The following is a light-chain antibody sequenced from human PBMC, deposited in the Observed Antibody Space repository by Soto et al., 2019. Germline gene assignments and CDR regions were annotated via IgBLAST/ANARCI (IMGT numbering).Light chain of an antibody. V-gene: IGKV1-39*01. Sequence: LYPYSPSSSLLAEHTITLRASQSIRSYLNWVQQKPGKAPKLLIYAASSLQSGVPSRFSGTGSGTDFTLTISSLQPEDFAMYYCQHGNSIPVTFGRGTKVDVK. CDR3: QHGNSIPVT. J-gene: IGKJ4*01. CDR1: QSIRSY. CDR2: AAS.